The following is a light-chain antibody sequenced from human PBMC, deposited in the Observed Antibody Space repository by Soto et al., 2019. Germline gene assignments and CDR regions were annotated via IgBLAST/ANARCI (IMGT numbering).Light chain of an antibody. Sequence: EIVMTQSPATLSVSAGQRATRSGMASQSVSSSYLAWYQQKPGQAPRLLIYGASSRATGIPDRFSGSGSGTDFTLTISRLEPEDFAVYYCQQYGSSPWTFGQGTKVDIK. CDR2: GAS. J-gene: IGKJ1*01. V-gene: IGKV3-20*01. CDR1: QSVSSSY. CDR3: QQYGSSPWT.